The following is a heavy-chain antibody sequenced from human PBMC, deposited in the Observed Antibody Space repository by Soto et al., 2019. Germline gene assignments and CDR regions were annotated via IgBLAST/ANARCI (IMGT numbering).Heavy chain of an antibody. D-gene: IGHD3-3*01. CDR3: ARRDLQQDDFWSGVWFDP. J-gene: IGHJ5*02. Sequence: EVQLVESGGGVVRPGGSLRLSCAASGFTFDDYGMSWVRQAPGKGLEWVSGINWNGGSTGYADSVKGRFTISRDNAKNSLYLQMNSLRAEDTALYHCARRDLQQDDFWSGVWFDPWGQGTLVTVSS. CDR2: INWNGGST. CDR1: GFTFDDYG. V-gene: IGHV3-20*01.